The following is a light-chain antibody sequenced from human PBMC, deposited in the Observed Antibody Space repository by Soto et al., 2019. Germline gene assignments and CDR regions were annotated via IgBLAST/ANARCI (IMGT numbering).Light chain of an antibody. CDR1: RSISRW. CDR2: DAS. CDR3: QHET. V-gene: IGKV1-5*01. J-gene: IGKJ1*01. Sequence: DIQMTQSHSTLSASVGDRVTITCRASRSISRWLAWYQQKPGKAPKLLIYDASTFASGVSSRFSGSGSGTEFTLTITSLQPDDFATYYCQHETFGPGTKVAI.